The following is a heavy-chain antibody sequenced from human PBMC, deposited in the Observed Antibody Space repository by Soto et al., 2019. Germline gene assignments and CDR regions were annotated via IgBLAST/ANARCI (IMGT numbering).Heavy chain of an antibody. CDR1: NGSISSSGYY. J-gene: IGHJ5*02. CDR2: IYYSGST. V-gene: IGHV4-31*03. D-gene: IGHD6-6*01. Sequence: QVQLQESGPGLAKPSQTLSLTCNVSNGSISSSGYYWSWIRQHPGQGLEWIGYIYYSGSTYYNPSLKSRVTISVDTSKNQFSLKLGSVTAADTAIYYCAGGSSKSRFDPWGQATLVTISS. CDR3: AGGSSKSRFDP.